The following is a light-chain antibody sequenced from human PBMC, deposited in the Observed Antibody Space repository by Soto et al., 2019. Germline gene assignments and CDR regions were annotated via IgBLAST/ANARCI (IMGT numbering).Light chain of an antibody. CDR2: DAS. CDR1: QDISSS. V-gene: IGKV1-9*01. Sequence: IQLTQSPSSLSASVGDSVTITCRASQDISSSLAWYQQKPGQAPKLLVYDASTLHTGVPSRFSGRESGTDFTLTSTRLQPEDFATYYCQQVNSYPRSFGGGTKVEMK. J-gene: IGKJ4*01. CDR3: QQVNSYPRS.